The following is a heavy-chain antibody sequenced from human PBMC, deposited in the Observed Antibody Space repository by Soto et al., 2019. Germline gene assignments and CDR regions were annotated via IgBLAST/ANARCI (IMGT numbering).Heavy chain of an antibody. D-gene: IGHD2-15*01. V-gene: IGHV4-59*01. CDR3: ARTDILNWFDP. J-gene: IGHJ5*02. Sequence: PSETLSLTCTVSGGSIISYYCILIRHPPGKGLEWIVYIYYSGSTNYNPSLKSRVTISVDTSKNQFSLKLSSVTAADTAVYYCARTDILNWFDPWGQGTLVTVSS. CDR1: GGSIISYY. CDR2: IYYSGST.